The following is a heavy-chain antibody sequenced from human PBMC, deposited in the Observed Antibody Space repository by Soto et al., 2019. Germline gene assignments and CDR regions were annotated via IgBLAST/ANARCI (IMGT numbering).Heavy chain of an antibody. V-gene: IGHV4-34*01. CDR3: TTDRGNY. CDR1: GGSFGAYY. J-gene: IGHJ4*02. CDR2: INRSGNT. Sequence: SETLSLTCAVYGGSFGAYYWSWIRQPPGKGLEWLGEINRSGNTNYNPSLKSRVTISIDTSKNHFSLKVTSVTAADTAVYYCTTDRGNYWGQGTLVTVSS.